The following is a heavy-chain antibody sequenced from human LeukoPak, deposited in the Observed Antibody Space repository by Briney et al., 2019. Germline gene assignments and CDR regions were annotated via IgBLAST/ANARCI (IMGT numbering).Heavy chain of an antibody. CDR2: IKSDGSST. Sequence: PGGSLRLSCAASGLTFSSYWMYWVRQAPGKGLVWVSHIKSDGSSTSYADSVKGRFTISRDNAKNTLYMQMNSLRAEDTAVYYCARDLGQYYDTSDNWFDPWGQGTLVTVSS. D-gene: IGHD3-22*01. CDR3: ARDLGQYYDTSDNWFDP. J-gene: IGHJ5*02. CDR1: GLTFSSYW. V-gene: IGHV3-74*01.